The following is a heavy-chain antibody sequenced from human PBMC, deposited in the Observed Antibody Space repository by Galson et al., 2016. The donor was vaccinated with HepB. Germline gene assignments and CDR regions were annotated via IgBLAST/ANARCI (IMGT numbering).Heavy chain of an antibody. J-gene: IGHJ6*02. CDR3: AKGLGGLGKDWYNMDV. CDR2: ISGTASNI. V-gene: IGHV3-23*01. D-gene: IGHD1/OR15-1a*01. Sequence: SLRLSCAASGFTFTNYAMGWVRQAPGKGLEWVSVISGTASNIYYAASVKGRFTISRDNSKNTVFLQMNSLRAEDTALYYCAKGLGGLGKDWYNMDVWGQGTTVTVSS. CDR1: GFTFTNYA.